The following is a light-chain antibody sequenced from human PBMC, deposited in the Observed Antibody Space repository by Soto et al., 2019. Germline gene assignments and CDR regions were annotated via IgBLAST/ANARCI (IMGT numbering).Light chain of an antibody. CDR3: QQLHSYPLT. Sequence: DIQLTQSPSFLSASVGDRVTITCRASQGISSYLAWYQQKPGKAPKLLIYAASTLQSGVPSRFSGSGSGTEFTLTISSLQHEDFATYYCQQLHSYPLTFGGGTKV. CDR1: QGISSY. J-gene: IGKJ4*01. V-gene: IGKV1-9*01. CDR2: AAS.